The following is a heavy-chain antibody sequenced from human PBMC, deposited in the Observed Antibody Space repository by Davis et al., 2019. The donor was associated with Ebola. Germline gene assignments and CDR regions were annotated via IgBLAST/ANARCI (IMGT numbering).Heavy chain of an antibody. V-gene: IGHV3-7*01. CDR2: IKQDGSEK. CDR3: AREGHVLLWFREYGAGYYYGMDV. D-gene: IGHD3-10*01. J-gene: IGHJ6*02. CDR1: GFTFSSYW. Sequence: PGGSLRLSCAASGFTFSSYWMSWVRQAPGKGLEWVANIKQDGSEKYYVDSVKGRFTISRDNAKNSLYLQMNSLRAEDTAVYYCAREGHVLLWFREYGAGYYYGMDVWGQGTTVTVSS.